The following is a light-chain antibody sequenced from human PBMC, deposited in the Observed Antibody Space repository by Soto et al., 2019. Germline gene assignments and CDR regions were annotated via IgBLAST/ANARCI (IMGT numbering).Light chain of an antibody. CDR1: SSDVGSYNL. J-gene: IGLJ1*01. V-gene: IGLV2-23*02. CDR3: CSYAGSSTSLYV. CDR2: EVS. Sequence: QSALTQPASVSGSPGQSIPISCTGTSSDVGSYNLVSWYQQHPGKAHKLMIYEVSKRPSGVSNRFSGSKSGNTASLTISGLQAEDEADYYCCSYAGSSTSLYVFGTGTKVTVL.